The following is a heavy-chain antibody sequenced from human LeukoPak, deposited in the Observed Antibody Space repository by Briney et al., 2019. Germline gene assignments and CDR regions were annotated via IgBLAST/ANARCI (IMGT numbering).Heavy chain of an antibody. Sequence: GGSLRLSCAASGFTFDDYGMNWFRQAPGKGLELISGIHWNGDTTNYAASVEGRFTISRDNAKNSLYLQMNSLRAEDTAFYYCAGGLRYYYYYYMDVWGKGTTVTVSS. CDR1: GFTFDDYG. CDR2: IHWNGDTT. CDR3: AGGLRYYYYYYMDV. V-gene: IGHV3-20*04. D-gene: IGHD3-9*01. J-gene: IGHJ6*03.